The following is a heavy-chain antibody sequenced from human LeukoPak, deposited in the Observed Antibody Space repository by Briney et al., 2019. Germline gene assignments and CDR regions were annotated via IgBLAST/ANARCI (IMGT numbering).Heavy chain of an antibody. J-gene: IGHJ4*02. V-gene: IGHV4-59*01. D-gene: IGHD2-2*01. CDR3: ASQSSGTSVSY. CDR2: ISSNGET. Sequence: SETLSLTCSVSGDSISSYYWSWIRQPPGKGLEWIGHISSNGETSYNPSLKSRLTMSLDTSRNQFSLRLSSLTTADTAVYFCASQSSGTSVSYWGQGTLVTVSS. CDR1: GDSISSYY.